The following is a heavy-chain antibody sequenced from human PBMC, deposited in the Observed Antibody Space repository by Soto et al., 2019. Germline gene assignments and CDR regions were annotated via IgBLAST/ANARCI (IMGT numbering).Heavy chain of an antibody. Sequence: GGSLRLSCAASGFTFSSYAMSWVRQAPGKGLEWVSAISGSGGSTYYADSVKGRFTISRDNSKNTLYLQMNSLRAEDTAVYYCAKAVLLWFGELLSYFDYWGQGTLVTVSS. CDR3: AKAVLLWFGELLSYFDY. CDR2: ISGSGGST. CDR1: GFTFSSYA. J-gene: IGHJ4*02. D-gene: IGHD3-10*01. V-gene: IGHV3-23*01.